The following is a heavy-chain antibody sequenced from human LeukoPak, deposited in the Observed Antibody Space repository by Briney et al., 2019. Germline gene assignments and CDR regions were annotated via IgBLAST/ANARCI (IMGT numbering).Heavy chain of an antibody. CDR1: GFTYSSYG. Sequence: PGGSLRLSCAASGFTYSSYGMHWVRQAPGKGLEGVAFIRNDGSNKYYADSVKGRFTISRDNSKNTLYLQMNSLRTEDTAVYYCATPGTSSWPNWGQGTLVTVSS. CDR2: IRNDGSNK. CDR3: ATPGTSSWPN. V-gene: IGHV3-30*02. J-gene: IGHJ4*02. D-gene: IGHD6-13*01.